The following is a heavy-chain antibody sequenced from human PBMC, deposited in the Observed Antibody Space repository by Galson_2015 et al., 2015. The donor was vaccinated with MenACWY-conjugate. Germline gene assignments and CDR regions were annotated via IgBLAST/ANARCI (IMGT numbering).Heavy chain of an antibody. J-gene: IGHJ5*02. CDR1: GDSVSSHSGA. D-gene: IGHD6-13*01. V-gene: IGHV6-1*01. CDR3: ASGTAAVGFRA. Sequence: CAISGDSVSSHSGAWNWIRQSPSRGLEWLGRTYYRSKWINDYAVSVKGRITINPDTSKNQFSLQLNSVTPEDTAVYYCASGTAAVGFRAWGQGALVTVSS. CDR2: TYYRSKWIN.